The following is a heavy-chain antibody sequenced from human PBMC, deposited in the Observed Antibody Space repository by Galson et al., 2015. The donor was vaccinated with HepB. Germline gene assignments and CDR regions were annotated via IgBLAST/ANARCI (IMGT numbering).Heavy chain of an antibody. CDR2: ISSSSSYI. V-gene: IGHV3-21*01. Sequence: SLRLSCAASGFTFSSYSMNWVRQAPGKGLEWVSSISSSSSYIYYADSVKGRFTISRDNAKNSLYLQMNSLRAEDTAVYYCARDPRLCSSTSCPPNWFDPWGQGTLVTVSS. D-gene: IGHD2-2*01. J-gene: IGHJ5*02. CDR1: GFTFSSYS. CDR3: ARDPRLCSSTSCPPNWFDP.